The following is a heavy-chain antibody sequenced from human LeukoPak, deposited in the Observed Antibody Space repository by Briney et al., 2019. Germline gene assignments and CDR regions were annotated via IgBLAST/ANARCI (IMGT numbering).Heavy chain of an antibody. Sequence: GGSLRLSCAASGFTFSSYEMNWVRQAPGKGLEWVAFIRYDGSNKYYADSVKGRFTISRDNSKNTLYLQMNSLRAEDTAVYYCAKASGSYSSGWYYYYYYMDVWGKGTTVTISS. V-gene: IGHV3-30*02. CDR3: AKASGSYSSGWYYYYYYMDV. J-gene: IGHJ6*03. CDR2: IRYDGSNK. CDR1: GFTFSSYE. D-gene: IGHD1-26*01.